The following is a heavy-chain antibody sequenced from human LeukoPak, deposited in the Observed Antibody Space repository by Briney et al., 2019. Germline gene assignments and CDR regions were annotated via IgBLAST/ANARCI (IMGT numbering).Heavy chain of an antibody. CDR1: GFTFRSRA. CDR3: AKDFRIGYSAHFDY. Sequence: GGSLRLSCVGSGFTFRSRAMSWVRQAPEKGLEFVSGIYENGGTTYYADSVKGRFSISRDNSKNTLYLQMDSLRGEDTAVYYCAKDFRIGYSAHFDYWGQGALVTVSS. D-gene: IGHD2-21*01. J-gene: IGHJ4*02. V-gene: IGHV3-23*01. CDR2: IYENGGTT.